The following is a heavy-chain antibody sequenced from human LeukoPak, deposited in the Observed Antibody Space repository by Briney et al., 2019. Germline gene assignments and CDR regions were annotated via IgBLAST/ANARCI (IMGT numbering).Heavy chain of an antibody. CDR3: ARDLIRNYGGYYFDY. Sequence: ASVKVSRKASGYTFTGYYMHWVRQAPGQGLEWMGWINPNSGDTNFAQKFQGRVTLTRDTSISTAYMELSRLRSDDTAVYYCARDLIRNYGGYYFDYWGQGTLVTVSS. V-gene: IGHV1-2*02. J-gene: IGHJ4*02. D-gene: IGHD1-7*01. CDR2: INPNSGDT. CDR1: GYTFTGYY.